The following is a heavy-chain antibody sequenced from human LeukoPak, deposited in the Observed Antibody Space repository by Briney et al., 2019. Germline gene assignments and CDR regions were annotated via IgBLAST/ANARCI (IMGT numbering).Heavy chain of an antibody. V-gene: IGHV1-18*01. Sequence: ASVKVSYKASGYTFTSYGISWVRQAPGQGLEWMGWISAYNGNTNYAQKLQGRVTMTTDTSTSTAYMELRSLRSDDTAVYYCASVDSGGDYFDYWGQGTLVTVSS. J-gene: IGHJ4*02. CDR1: GYTFTSYG. CDR2: ISAYNGNT. D-gene: IGHD2-15*01. CDR3: ASVDSGGDYFDY.